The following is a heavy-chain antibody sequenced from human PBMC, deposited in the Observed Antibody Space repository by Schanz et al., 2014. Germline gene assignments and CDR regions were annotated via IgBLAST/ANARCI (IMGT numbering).Heavy chain of an antibody. CDR3: AKHVRSLTGNDY. CDR2: ISPTGSST. CDR1: GFTFTTYA. J-gene: IGHJ4*02. V-gene: IGHV3-23*01. Sequence: DVQLLESGGGLVQPGESLRLSCAASGFTFTTYAMTWVRQAPGKGLEWVSNISPTGSSTYYADSVKGRFTISRDNSMNTVYLQMNSLRVEDTAVYYCAKHVRSLTGNDYWGQGTLVTVSS. D-gene: IGHD3-9*01.